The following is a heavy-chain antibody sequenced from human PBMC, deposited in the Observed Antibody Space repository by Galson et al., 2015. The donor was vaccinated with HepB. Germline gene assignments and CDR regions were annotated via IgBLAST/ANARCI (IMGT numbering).Heavy chain of an antibody. CDR3: VRNSSWIDY. CDR2: INPNSGGT. Sequence: SVKVSCKASGYTFTGYYIHWVRQAPGQGLEWMGRINPNSGGTNCAQKFQGRVTMTRDTSISTVFMELTRLRSDDTAVYYCVRNSSWIDYWGQGTLVTVSS. CDR1: GYTFTGYY. V-gene: IGHV1-2*06. D-gene: IGHD6-13*01. J-gene: IGHJ4*02.